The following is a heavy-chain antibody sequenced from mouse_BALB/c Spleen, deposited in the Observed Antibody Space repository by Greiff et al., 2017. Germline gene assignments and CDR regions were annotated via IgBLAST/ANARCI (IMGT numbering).Heavy chain of an antibody. CDR1: GYTFTSYW. D-gene: IGHD2-13*01. V-gene: IGHV1-7*01. J-gene: IGHJ2*01. CDR3: ARGGDYVDY. CDR2: INPSTGYT. Sequence: QVQLQQSGAELAKPGASVNMSCKASGYTFTSYWMHWVKQRPGQGLEWIGYINPSTGYTEYNQKFKDKATLTADKSSSTAYMQLSSLTSEDSAVYYCARGGDYVDYWGQGTTLTVSS.